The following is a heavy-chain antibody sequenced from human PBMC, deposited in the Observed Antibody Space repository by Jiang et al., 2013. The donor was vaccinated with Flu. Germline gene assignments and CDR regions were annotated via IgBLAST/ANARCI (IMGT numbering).Heavy chain of an antibody. CDR3: ARGDSSGWRPFDY. Sequence: SVKVSCKASGGTFSSYAISWVRQAPGQGLEWMGRINPNSGGTNYAQKFQGRVTMTRDTSISTAYMELSRLRSDDTAVYYCARGDSSGWRPFDYWGQGTLVTVSS. V-gene: IGHV1-2*06. CDR1: GGTFSSYA. CDR2: INPNSGGT. D-gene: IGHD6-19*01. J-gene: IGHJ4*02.